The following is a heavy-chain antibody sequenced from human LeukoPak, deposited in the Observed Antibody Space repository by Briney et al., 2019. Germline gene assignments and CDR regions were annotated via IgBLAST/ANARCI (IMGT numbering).Heavy chain of an antibody. CDR2: INAGNGNT. D-gene: IGHD4/OR15-4a*01. CDR3: ARGWLTSGGTISYYFDY. CDR1: GYTFTSYA. Sequence: ASVKVSCKASGYTFTSYAMHWVRQAPGQRLEWMGWINAGNGNTKYSQKFQGRVTITRDASASTAYMELSSLRSEDTAVHYCARGWLTSGGTISYYFDYWGQGTLVTVSS. J-gene: IGHJ4*02. V-gene: IGHV1-3*01.